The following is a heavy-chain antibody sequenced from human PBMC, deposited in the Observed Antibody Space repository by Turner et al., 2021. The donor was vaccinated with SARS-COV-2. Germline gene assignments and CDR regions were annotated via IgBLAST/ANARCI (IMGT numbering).Heavy chain of an antibody. D-gene: IGHD2-2*01. Sequence: EVQLVASGGGLVMPGGSLSLSCAASGFTFCTYSMKWVRQAPGKGLEWVSSISSRSSYIYYEDSVKVRFTISRDNAKNSLYLQMNSLRAEDTAVYYCARDRRPVVVPAAKRAGSYYYGMDVWGQGTTVTVSS. CDR3: ARDRRPVVVPAAKRAGSYYYGMDV. CDR1: GFTFCTYS. J-gene: IGHJ6*02. CDR2: ISSRSSYI. V-gene: IGHV3-21*01.